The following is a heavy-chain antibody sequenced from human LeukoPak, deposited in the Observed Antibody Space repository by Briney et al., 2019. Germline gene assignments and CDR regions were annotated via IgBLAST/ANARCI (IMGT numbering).Heavy chain of an antibody. CDR2: IYPGDSDT. CDR1: GFRFTSYC. Sequence: PGESLKISFKGSGFRFTSYCIGWVRQVPGKGVEWMGIIYPGDSDTRYSPSFEGQVTISADKSISTAYLQWSSLKASDTAMYYGARHHIVDAFDIWGQGTMVTVSS. V-gene: IGHV5-51*01. J-gene: IGHJ3*02. D-gene: IGHD2-15*01. CDR3: ARHHIVDAFDI.